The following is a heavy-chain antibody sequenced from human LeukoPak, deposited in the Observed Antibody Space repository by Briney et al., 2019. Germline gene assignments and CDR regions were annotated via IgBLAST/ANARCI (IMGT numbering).Heavy chain of an antibody. D-gene: IGHD6-19*01. CDR2: IKSKTDGGTT. Sequence: GGSLRLSCAASGFTFSDAWMSWVRRAPGKGLEWVGRIKSKTDGGTTDYAAPVKGRFTISRDDSKNTVYLQMNSLKTEDTALYYCTTGLIAVTSGGYFDYWGQGTLVTVSS. CDR1: GFTFSDAW. V-gene: IGHV3-15*01. CDR3: TTGLIAVTSGGYFDY. J-gene: IGHJ4*02.